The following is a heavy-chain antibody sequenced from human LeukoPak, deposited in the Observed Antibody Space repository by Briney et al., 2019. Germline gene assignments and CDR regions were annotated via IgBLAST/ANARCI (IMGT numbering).Heavy chain of an antibody. J-gene: IGHJ4*02. V-gene: IGHV5-51*01. Sequence: GESLKISCKGSGYSFATYWIGWVRQMPGKGLEWMGIIYPGDSDTRYSPSFQGQVTISADRSTTTAYLQWSSLKASDTAMYYCARLRGGGIGTRPPFDYWGQGTLVTVSS. CDR2: IYPGDSDT. CDR1: GYSFATYW. CDR3: ARLRGGGIGTRPPFDY. D-gene: IGHD6-6*01.